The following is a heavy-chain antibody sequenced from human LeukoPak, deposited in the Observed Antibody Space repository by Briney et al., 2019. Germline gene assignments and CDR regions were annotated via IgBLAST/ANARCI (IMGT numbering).Heavy chain of an antibody. D-gene: IGHD6-19*01. CDR1: GDTVTSYG. J-gene: IGHJ6*02. V-gene: IGHV1-18*01. Sequence: ASVKVSCKASGDTVTSYGFGWVRQAPGQGLEWMGWINAYNDNTNYAQKFQGRITVTTDTSTSTTYMELRSLRSEDTAVYYCARDPTGVLLAVGTSYGMDVWGQGTTVTVSS. CDR3: ARDPTGVLLAVGTSYGMDV. CDR2: INAYNDNT.